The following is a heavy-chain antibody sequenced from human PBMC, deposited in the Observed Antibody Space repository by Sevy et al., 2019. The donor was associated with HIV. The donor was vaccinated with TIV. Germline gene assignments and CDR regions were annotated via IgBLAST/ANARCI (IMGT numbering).Heavy chain of an antibody. V-gene: IGHV3-7*01. J-gene: IGHJ4*02. Sequence: GGSLRLSCAASGFTFSSYWMSWVRQAPGKGLEWVANIKQDGSEKYYVDSVKGGFTISRDNAKNSLYLQMNSLRAEDTAVYYCATSITGPYYFDYWGQGTLVTVSS. CDR3: ATSITGPYYFDY. D-gene: IGHD3-16*01. CDR2: IKQDGSEK. CDR1: GFTFSSYW.